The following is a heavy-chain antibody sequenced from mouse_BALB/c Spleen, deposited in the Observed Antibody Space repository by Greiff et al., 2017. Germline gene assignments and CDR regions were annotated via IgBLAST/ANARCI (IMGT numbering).Heavy chain of an antibody. V-gene: IGHV5-9-4*01. CDR1: GFTFSSYA. Sequence: EVMLVESGGGLVKPGGSLKLSCAASGFTFSSYAMSWVRQSPEKRLEWVAEISSGGSYTYYPDTVTGRFTISRDNAKNTLYLEMSSLRSEDTAMYYCARDDYDGRYWYFDVWGAGTTVTVSS. D-gene: IGHD2-4*01. CDR3: ARDDYDGRYWYFDV. J-gene: IGHJ1*01. CDR2: ISSGGSYT.